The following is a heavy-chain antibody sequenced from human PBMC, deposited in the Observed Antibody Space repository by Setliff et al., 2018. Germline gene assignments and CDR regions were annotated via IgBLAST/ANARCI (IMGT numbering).Heavy chain of an antibody. J-gene: IGHJ6*03. V-gene: IGHV3-30*04. CDR2: ISFDGSNE. D-gene: IGHD1-1*01. CDR3: AREEVEPLSMTSYYYYMDV. CDR1: GLTFSRYA. Sequence: PGGSLRLSCAASGLTFSRYALHWVRQAPGKGLEWVALISFDGSNEHYADSVKGRFTISRDNSINTVYLQMNSLRREDTAVYFCAREEVEPLSMTSYYYYMDVWGRGTTVTVSS.